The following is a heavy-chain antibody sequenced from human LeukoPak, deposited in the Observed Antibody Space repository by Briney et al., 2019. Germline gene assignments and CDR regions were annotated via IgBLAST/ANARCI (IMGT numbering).Heavy chain of an antibody. V-gene: IGHV4-31*03. D-gene: IGHD3-22*01. CDR2: IYYSGST. J-gene: IGHJ4*02. Sequence: SETLPLTCTVSGGSISSGGYYWSWIRQHPGKGLEWIGYIYYSGSTYYNPSLKSRVTISVDTSKNQFSLKLSSVTAADTAVYYCARDVGSGYYYWGQGTLVTVPS. CDR3: ARDVGSGYYY. CDR1: GGSISSGGYY.